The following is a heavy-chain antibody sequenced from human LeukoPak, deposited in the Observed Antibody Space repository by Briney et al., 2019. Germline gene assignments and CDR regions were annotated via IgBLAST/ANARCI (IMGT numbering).Heavy chain of an antibody. CDR3: VRDLTVTNFDY. Sequence: GGALRLSCAASGFTFSSYSMNWVRQAPGKGLEWVSSICSSSSYIYYADSVKGRFTISRDNAKNSLYLQMNSLRAEDTAVYYCVRDLTVTNFDYWGQGTLVTVSS. V-gene: IGHV3-21*01. D-gene: IGHD4-17*01. CDR1: GFTFSSYS. CDR2: ICSSSSYI. J-gene: IGHJ4*02.